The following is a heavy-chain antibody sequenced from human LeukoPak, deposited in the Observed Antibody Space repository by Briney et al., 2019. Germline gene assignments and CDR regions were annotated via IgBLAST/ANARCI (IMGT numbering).Heavy chain of an antibody. CDR2: IIPIFGTA. J-gene: IGHJ4*02. V-gene: IGHV1-69*06. Sequence: GASVKVSCKASGGTFSSYAISWVRQAPGQGLEWMGGIIPIFGTANYAQKFQGRVTITADKSTSTAYMELSSLRSEDTAVYYCARDSLHDYGAHGYWGQGTLVTVSS. D-gene: IGHD4-17*01. CDR3: ARDSLHDYGAHGY. CDR1: GGTFSSYA.